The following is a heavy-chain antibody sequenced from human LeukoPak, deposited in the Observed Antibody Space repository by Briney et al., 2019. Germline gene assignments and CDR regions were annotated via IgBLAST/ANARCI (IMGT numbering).Heavy chain of an antibody. V-gene: IGHV3-74*01. CDR3: ARLQPYSRPDN. CDR1: GFFFSSDW. J-gene: IGHJ4*02. D-gene: IGHD6-13*01. Sequence: GGSLRLSCAASGFFFSSDWMHWVRQAPGKGLMWVSRINTDGSSTGYADSVKGRFTISRDNAKNTLYLQMNSLRAEDTAVYYCARLQPYSRPDNWGQGTLVTVSS. CDR2: INTDGSST.